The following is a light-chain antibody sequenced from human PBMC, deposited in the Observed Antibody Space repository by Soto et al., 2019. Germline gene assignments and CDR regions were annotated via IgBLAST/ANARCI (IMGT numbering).Light chain of an antibody. V-gene: IGKV1-39*01. CDR3: QQSYSTPQTLT. J-gene: IGKJ4*01. Sequence: DIQMTPSPSSLSASVGDRVTITCRASQSISSYLNWYQQKPGKAPQLLIDAASSLQSGVPSRFSGSGSGTDFTPTISSLQPEDFATYYCQQSYSTPQTLTFGRGTKVDIK. CDR2: AAS. CDR1: QSISSY.